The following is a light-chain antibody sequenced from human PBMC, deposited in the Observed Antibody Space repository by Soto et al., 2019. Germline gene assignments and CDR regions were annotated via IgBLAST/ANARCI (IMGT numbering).Light chain of an antibody. J-gene: IGLJ2*01. CDR2: DVN. V-gene: IGLV2-14*01. Sequence: QSVPTQPASVSGSPGQSITISCTGTISDIGGYNFISWYQHHPGKAPKLVIYDVNNRPSGISYRFSGSKSGNTASLTISGLQAEDEADYYCASYTRTTTLVFGGGTKVTVL. CDR3: ASYTRTTTLV. CDR1: ISDIGGYNF.